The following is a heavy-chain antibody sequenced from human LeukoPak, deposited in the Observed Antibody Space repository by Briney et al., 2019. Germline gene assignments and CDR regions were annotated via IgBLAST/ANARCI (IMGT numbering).Heavy chain of an antibody. D-gene: IGHD1-26*01. CDR1: GYSFSSYW. CDR3: ARLSPGGYLYYYYAMDV. CDR2: IWPGDSDT. V-gene: IGHV5-51*01. Sequence: GESLKISCKGSGYSFSSYWIAWVRQMPGKGLEWMGIIWPGDSDTRYSPSFQGQVTISADKSISTAYLQWSSLKASDSAMYYCARLSPGGYLYYYYAMDVWGQGTTVTVSS. J-gene: IGHJ6*02.